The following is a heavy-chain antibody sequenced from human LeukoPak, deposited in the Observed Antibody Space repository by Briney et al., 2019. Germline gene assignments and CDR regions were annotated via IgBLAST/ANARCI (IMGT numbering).Heavy chain of an antibody. CDR3: ARDPIVVVPAAMVGYYYYGMDV. J-gene: IGHJ6*02. V-gene: IGHV3-30*04. Sequence: PGGSLRLSCAASGFTFSSYAMHWVRQAPGKGLEWVAVISYDGSNKYYADSVKGRFTISRVNSKNTLYLQMNSLRAEDTAVYYCARDPIVVVPAAMVGYYYYGMDVWGQGTTVTVSS. CDR1: GFTFSSYA. D-gene: IGHD2-2*01. CDR2: ISYDGSNK.